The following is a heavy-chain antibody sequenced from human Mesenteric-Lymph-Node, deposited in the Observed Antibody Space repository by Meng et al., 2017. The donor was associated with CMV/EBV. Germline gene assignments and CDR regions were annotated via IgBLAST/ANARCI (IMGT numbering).Heavy chain of an antibody. J-gene: IGHJ3*01. CDR1: GFTLENYG. V-gene: IGHV3-20*04. Sequence: GESLKISCAASGFTLENYGMSWVRQAPGKGLEWVSGIKWNGGSTGYADSVKGRFTISRDNAKNSLYLHMNSLRAEDTAVYYCASPYCTSTACFEGGAFDVWGQGTMVTVSS. D-gene: IGHD2/OR15-2a*01. CDR3: ASPYCTSTACFEGGAFDV. CDR2: IKWNGGST.